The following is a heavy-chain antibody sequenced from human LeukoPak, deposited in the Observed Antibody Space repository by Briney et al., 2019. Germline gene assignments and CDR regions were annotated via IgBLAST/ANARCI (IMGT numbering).Heavy chain of an antibody. CDR3: ARDLTGSSGWSDY. D-gene: IGHD6-19*01. CDR1: GFTFSSYW. V-gene: IGHV3-7*01. J-gene: IGHJ4*02. Sequence: PGGSLRLSCAASGFTFSSYWMSWVRQAPGKGLEWVANIKQGGSEKYYVDSVKGRFTISRDNAKNSLYLQMNSLRAEDTAVYYCARDLTGSSGWSDYWGQGTLVTVSS. CDR2: IKQGGSEK.